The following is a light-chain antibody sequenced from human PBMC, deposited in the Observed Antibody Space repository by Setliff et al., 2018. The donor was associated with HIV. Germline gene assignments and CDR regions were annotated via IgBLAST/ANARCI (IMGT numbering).Light chain of an antibody. CDR1: SSDVGGYNY. CDR2: DVT. CDR3: SSYTSTRTRV. V-gene: IGLV2-14*03. Sequence: QSALTQPASVSGSPGQSITISCAGTSSDVGGYNYVSWYQQHPGKAHKLMIYDVTNRPSGISDRFSGSKSANTASLTISGLQADDEADYYCSSYTSTRTRVFGTGTKVTVL. J-gene: IGLJ1*01.